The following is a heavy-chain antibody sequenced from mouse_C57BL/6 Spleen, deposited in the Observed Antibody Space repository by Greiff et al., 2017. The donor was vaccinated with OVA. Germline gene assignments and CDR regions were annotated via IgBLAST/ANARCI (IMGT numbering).Heavy chain of an antibody. V-gene: IGHV2-9-1*01. CDR2: IWTGGGT. J-gene: IGHJ2*01. CDR1: GFSLTSYA. Sequence: VKLMESGPGLVAPSQSLSITCTVSGFSLTSYAISWVRQPPGKGLEWLGVIWTGGGTNYNSALKSRLSISKDNSKSQVFLKMNSLQTDDTARYYCARENNYGYDGGYYFDYWGQGTTLTVSS. D-gene: IGHD2-2*01. CDR3: ARENNYGYDGGYYFDY.